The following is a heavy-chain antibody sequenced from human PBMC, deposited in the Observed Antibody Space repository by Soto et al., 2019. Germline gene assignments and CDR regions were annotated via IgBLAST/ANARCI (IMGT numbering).Heavy chain of an antibody. J-gene: IGHJ6*02. V-gene: IGHV3-30*18. Sequence: QVQLVESGGGVVQPGRSLRLSCAASGFTFSSYGMHWVRQAPGKELVWVALISYDGRNKYYADSVKGRFTISRDNSKNTLYLQMNSLRAEDTAVYYCAKVVVVAAGGMDVWGQGTTVTVSS. CDR2: ISYDGRNK. CDR3: AKVVVVAAGGMDV. CDR1: GFTFSSYG. D-gene: IGHD2-15*01.